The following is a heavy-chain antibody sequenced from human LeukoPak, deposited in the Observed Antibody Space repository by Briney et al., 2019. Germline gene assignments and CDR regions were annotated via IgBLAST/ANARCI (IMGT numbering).Heavy chain of an antibody. CDR3: ALVPAANNWFDP. V-gene: IGHV4-39*01. Sequence: SETLSLTCTVSGGSISSSYSWGWIRQPPGKGLEWIGSIYFSGSTYYNPSLKSRVTISVDTSKNQFSLKLSSVTAADTAVYYCALVPAANNWFDPWGQGTLVTVSS. D-gene: IGHD2-2*01. CDR1: GGSISSSYS. CDR2: IYFSGST. J-gene: IGHJ5*02.